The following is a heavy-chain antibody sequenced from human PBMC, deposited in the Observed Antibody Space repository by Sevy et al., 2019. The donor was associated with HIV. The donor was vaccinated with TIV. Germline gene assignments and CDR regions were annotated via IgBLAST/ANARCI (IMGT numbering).Heavy chain of an antibody. Sequence: GGSLRLSCAASGFSISNNYTAWVRQAPGKGLEWVSVMYSGGSPYYADSVKGRFALSRDMSKNTVYLQMNSLRAEDTAVYYCARDAQLWSYNWLDPWGQGTLVTVSS. D-gene: IGHD5-18*01. CDR1: GFSISNNY. CDR2: MYSGGSP. CDR3: ARDAQLWSYNWLDP. J-gene: IGHJ5*02. V-gene: IGHV3-53*01.